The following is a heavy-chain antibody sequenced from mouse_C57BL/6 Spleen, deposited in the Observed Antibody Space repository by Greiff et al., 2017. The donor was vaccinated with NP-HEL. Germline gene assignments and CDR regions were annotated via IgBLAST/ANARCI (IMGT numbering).Heavy chain of an antibody. CDR2: ISYDGSN. J-gene: IGHJ4*01. Sequence: EVKLQESGPGLVKPSQSLSLTCSVTGYSITSGYYWNWIRQFPGNKLEWMGYISYDGSNNYNPSLKNRISITLDTSKNQFYLKLNSLTTEDTATYYCAREEGGHPGAMDYWGQGTSVTVSS. CDR3: AREEGGHPGAMDY. V-gene: IGHV3-6*01. CDR1: GYSITSGYY.